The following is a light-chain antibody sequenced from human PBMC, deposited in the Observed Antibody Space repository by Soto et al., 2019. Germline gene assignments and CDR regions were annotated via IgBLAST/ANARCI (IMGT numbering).Light chain of an antibody. J-gene: IGLJ1*01. Sequence: SSELTQPPSVSVAPGKTARIMCGGNNCESKSVHWYQQKAGQAPVLVVYADDDRPSGIPERFSGSNSGNTATLTINSVEAGDEDDYFCQVWDSSRDLHVFGSGTKLTVL. V-gene: IGLV3-21*03. CDR1: NCESKS. CDR2: ADD. CDR3: QVWDSSRDLHV.